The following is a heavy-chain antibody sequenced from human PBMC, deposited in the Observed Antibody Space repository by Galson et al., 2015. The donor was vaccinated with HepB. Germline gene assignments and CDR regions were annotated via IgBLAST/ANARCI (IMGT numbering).Heavy chain of an antibody. Sequence: SVTVSCKASGYTFTSYYMHWVRQAPGQGLEWMGIINPSGGSTSYAQKFQGRVTMTRDTSTSTVYMELSSLRSEDTAVYYCAREGRVRGGSYHIGYWGQGTLVTVSS. V-gene: IGHV1-46*01. CDR2: INPSGGST. J-gene: IGHJ4*02. CDR3: AREGRVRGGSYHIGY. CDR1: GYTFTSYY. D-gene: IGHD1-26*01.